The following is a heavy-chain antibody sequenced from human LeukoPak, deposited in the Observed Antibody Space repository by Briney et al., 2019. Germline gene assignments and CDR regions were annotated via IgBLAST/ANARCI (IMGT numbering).Heavy chain of an antibody. V-gene: IGHV3-11*06. J-gene: IGHJ6*02. Sequence: GGSLRLSCAASGFTASDYYMSWIRQAPGKGLEWVSYISSRRSYTNYADSVKGRFTISRDNAKNSLYLQMNSLRAEDTAVYYCARTVIAAKENGMDVWGQGTTVTVSS. CDR2: ISSRRSYT. D-gene: IGHD2-15*01. CDR1: GFTASDYY. CDR3: ARTVIAAKENGMDV.